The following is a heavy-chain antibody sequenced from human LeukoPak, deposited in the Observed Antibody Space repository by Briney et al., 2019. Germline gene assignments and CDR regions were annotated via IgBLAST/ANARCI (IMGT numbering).Heavy chain of an antibody. D-gene: IGHD6-13*01. CDR2: INPNSGGT. CDR1: GYTFTSYD. J-gene: IGHJ5*02. CDR3: ARDNSSSWYGNWFDP. V-gene: IGHV1-2*02. Sequence: ASVKVSCKASGYTFTSYDINWVRQAPGQGLEWMGWINPNSGGTNYAQKFQGRVTMTRDTSISTAYMELSRLRSDDTAVYYCARDNSSSWYGNWFDPWGQGTLVTVSS.